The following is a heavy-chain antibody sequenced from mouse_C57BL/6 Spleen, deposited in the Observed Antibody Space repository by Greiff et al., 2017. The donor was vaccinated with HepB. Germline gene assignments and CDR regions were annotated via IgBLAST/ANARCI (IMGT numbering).Heavy chain of an antibody. CDR2: ISDGGSYT. J-gene: IGHJ4*01. V-gene: IGHV5-4*01. D-gene: IGHD2-4*01. CDR1: GFTFSSYA. Sequence: EVQLVESGGGLVKPGGSLKLSCAASGFTFSSYAMSWVRQTPEKRLEWVATISDGGSYTYYPDNVKGRFTISRDNAKNNLYLQMSHLKSEDTAMYYCASNHDYALYYAMDYWGQGTSVTVAS. CDR3: ASNHDYALYYAMDY.